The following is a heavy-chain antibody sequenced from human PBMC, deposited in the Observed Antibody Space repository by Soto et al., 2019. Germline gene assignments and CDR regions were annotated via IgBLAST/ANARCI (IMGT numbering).Heavy chain of an antibody. CDR1: GGSFSGYY. CDR3: ARGHIVAALSRSIYYMDV. V-gene: IGHV4-34*01. D-gene: IGHD6-6*01. Sequence: SETLSLTCAVYGGSFSGYYWSWIRQPPGKGLEWIGEINHSGSTNYNPSLKSRVTISVDTSKNQFSLKLSPVTAADTAVYYCARGHIVAALSRSIYYMDVWGKGTTVTVSS. J-gene: IGHJ6*03. CDR2: INHSGST.